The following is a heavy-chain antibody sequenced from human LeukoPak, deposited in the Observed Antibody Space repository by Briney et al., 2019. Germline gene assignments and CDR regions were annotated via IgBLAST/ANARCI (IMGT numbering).Heavy chain of an antibody. Sequence: GGSLRLSCAASGFTFSDYWMHWVRQVPGKGLVWVSRIKGDGSETNYADSVKGRFTISRDNSKNTLYLQMNSLRAEDTAVYYCAKDRGDYQIGLDYWGQGTLVTVSS. J-gene: IGHJ4*02. CDR2: IKGDGSET. CDR1: GFTFSDYW. D-gene: IGHD4-17*01. V-gene: IGHV3-74*01. CDR3: AKDRGDYQIGLDY.